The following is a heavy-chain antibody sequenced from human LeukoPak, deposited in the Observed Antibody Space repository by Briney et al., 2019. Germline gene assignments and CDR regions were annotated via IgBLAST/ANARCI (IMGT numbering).Heavy chain of an antibody. Sequence: GGSLRLSCAASGFTVSSNYMSWVRQAPGKGLEWVSVIYSGGSTYYADSVKGRFTISRDNSKNTLYLQMNSLRAEDTAVYYCANPPPVPWGYYMDVWGKGTTVTVSS. CDR1: GFTVSSNY. CDR2: IYSGGST. CDR3: ANPPPVPWGYYMDV. J-gene: IGHJ6*03. V-gene: IGHV3-53*01. D-gene: IGHD2-2*01.